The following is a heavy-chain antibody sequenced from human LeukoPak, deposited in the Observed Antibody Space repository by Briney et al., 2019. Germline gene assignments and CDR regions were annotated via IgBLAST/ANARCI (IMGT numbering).Heavy chain of an antibody. V-gene: IGHV3-7*01. CDR1: GFSFSNSW. CDR3: ARDRSISGAVTIDF. CDR2: IKQDGSET. Sequence: GGSLRLSCAASGFSFSNSWMTWVRQSPGKGLEGVANIKQDGSETYYVDSVMGRFTISRLNAKNSVYLQMNSLRAEDTAVYYCARDRSISGAVTIDFWGQGTLVTVSS. J-gene: IGHJ4*02. D-gene: IGHD3-3*01.